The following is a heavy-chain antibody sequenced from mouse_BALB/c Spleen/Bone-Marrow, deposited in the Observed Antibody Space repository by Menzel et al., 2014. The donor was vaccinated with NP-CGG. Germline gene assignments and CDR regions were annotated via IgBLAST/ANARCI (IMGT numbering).Heavy chain of an antibody. V-gene: IGHV4-1*02. D-gene: IGHD2-1*01. CDR1: GFDFSRYW. CDR3: ARLGNYGAMDY. J-gene: IGHJ4*01. CDR2: INPDSSTI. Sequence: EVKLVESGGGLVQPGGSLKLSCAASGFDFSRYWMSWVRQAPGKGLEWIGEINPDSSTINYTPSLKDRFIISRDNAKNTLYLQMSKGRSEDTALYYCARLGNYGAMDYWGQGTSVTVSA.